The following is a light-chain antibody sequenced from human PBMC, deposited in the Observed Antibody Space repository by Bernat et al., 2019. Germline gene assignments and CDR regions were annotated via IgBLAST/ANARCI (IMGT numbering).Light chain of an antibody. CDR2: KAS. Sequence: DIQMTQSPSTLSASVGDRVTITCRASQSISSWLAWYQQKPGKAPKLLIYKASSLESGVPSRFSGSGSGTEFTLTISSLQPDDFATYYCQQYNSYPYTFGQGTKLETK. V-gene: IGKV1-5*03. CDR1: QSISSW. J-gene: IGKJ2*01. CDR3: QQYNSYPYT.